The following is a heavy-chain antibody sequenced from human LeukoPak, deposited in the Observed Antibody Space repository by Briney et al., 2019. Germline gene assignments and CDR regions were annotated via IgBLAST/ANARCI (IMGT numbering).Heavy chain of an antibody. V-gene: IGHV3-33*08. CDR1: GFTFSGYG. CDR3: ARDPIAVAGLYYFDY. Sequence: GGSLRLSCAASGFTFSGYGMHWVRQAPGKGLEWVAVIWNDGSKNDYADSVKGRFTISRDNSKNTLYLQMSSLRAEDTAVYYCARDPIAVAGLYYFDYWGQGTLVTVSS. J-gene: IGHJ4*02. CDR2: IWNDGSKN. D-gene: IGHD6-19*01.